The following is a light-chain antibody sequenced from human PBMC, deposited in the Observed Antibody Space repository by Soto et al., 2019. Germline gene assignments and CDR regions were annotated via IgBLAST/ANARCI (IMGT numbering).Light chain of an antibody. CDR3: QQSLGNPRT. CDR2: FAS. J-gene: IGKJ4*01. CDR1: QKITNF. V-gene: IGKV1-39*01. Sequence: DIQMTQSPSSLSASVGDSVTITCRASQKITNFLNWYQQKPGKAPKLLIFFASTLESGVPSRFGGSGSGTDFTLSISSLQPEDSAIYYCQQSLGNPRTFGGGTKVEIQ.